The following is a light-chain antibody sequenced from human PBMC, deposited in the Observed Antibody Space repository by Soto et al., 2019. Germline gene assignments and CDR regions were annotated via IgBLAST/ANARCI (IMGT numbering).Light chain of an antibody. J-gene: IGKJ2*01. V-gene: IGKV3-20*01. CDR3: QHYGASPYT. CDR2: GAS. CDR1: QTVSNSY. Sequence: IVLTQSPGTLSLSTGERATLSCRASQTVSNSYLAWYQHKPGQAPRLLIYGASTRATGIPDRFSGSESGTDFTLTISRLAPEDFAVFYCQHYGASPYTFGQGTKLEIK.